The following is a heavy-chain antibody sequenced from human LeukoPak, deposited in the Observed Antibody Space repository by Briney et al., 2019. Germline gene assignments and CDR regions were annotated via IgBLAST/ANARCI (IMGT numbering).Heavy chain of an antibody. Sequence: PGGSLRLSCAASGFTFSSYSLNWVRQAPGKGLEWVSLISSSSSYIYYADSVKGRFTISRDNTQNSLYLQVNSLRAEDTAVYYCARGTYYGSGSYLAGDYWGQGTLVTVSS. CDR2: ISSSSSYI. V-gene: IGHV3-21*01. J-gene: IGHJ4*02. CDR3: ARGTYYGSGSYLAGDY. CDR1: GFTFSSYS. D-gene: IGHD3-10*01.